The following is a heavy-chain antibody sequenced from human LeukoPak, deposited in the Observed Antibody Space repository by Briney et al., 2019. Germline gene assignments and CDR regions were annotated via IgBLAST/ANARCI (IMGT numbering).Heavy chain of an antibody. J-gene: IGHJ5*02. CDR3: ARDPRVPRGFDP. V-gene: IGHV4-4*07. CDR2: IYTSGST. D-gene: IGHD3-10*01. CDR1: GGSISSYY. Sequence: SETLSLTCTVSGGSISSYYWSWVRQPAGKGLEWIGRIYTSGSTNYNPSLKSRVTMSVDTPKNQFSLKLSSVTAADTAVYYCARDPRVPRGFDPWGQGTLVTVSS.